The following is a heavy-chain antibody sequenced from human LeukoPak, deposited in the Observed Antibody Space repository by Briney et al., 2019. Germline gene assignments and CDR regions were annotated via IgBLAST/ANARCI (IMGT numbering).Heavy chain of an antibody. D-gene: IGHD2-2*01. V-gene: IGHV4-39*07. CDR1: GGSISSSSYY. J-gene: IGHJ5*02. Sequence: SETLSLTCTVSGGSISSSSYYWGWIRQPPEKGLEWIGSIYYTGGTYYSPSLKSRVTISVDKSKNQFSLKLSSVTAADTAVYYCARGLGCSSTSCYAPWFDPWGQGTLVTVSS. CDR2: IYYTGGT. CDR3: ARGLGCSSTSCYAPWFDP.